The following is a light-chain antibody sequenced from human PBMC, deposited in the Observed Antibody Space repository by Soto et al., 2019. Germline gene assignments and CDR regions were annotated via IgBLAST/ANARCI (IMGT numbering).Light chain of an antibody. CDR3: QSHDSSLHASV. J-gene: IGLJ1*01. CDR1: SSNIGAGYD. Sequence: QSVLTQPPSVSGAPGQRVTISCTGSSSNIGAGYDVHWYLQLPGTAPKLLIYGNTNRPSGVPDRFSGSKSGSSASLAITGLKAEDEADYYCQSHDSSLHASVFGTGTKLTVL. V-gene: IGLV1-40*01. CDR2: GNT.